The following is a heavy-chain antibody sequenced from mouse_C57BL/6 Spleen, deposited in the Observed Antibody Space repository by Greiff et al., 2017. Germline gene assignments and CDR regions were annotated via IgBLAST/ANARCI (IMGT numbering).Heavy chain of an antibody. Sequence: EVHLVESGGGLVQPGGSLSLSCAASGFTFTDYYMSWVRQPPGKALEWLGFIRNKANGYTTEYSASVKGRFTISRDNSQSILYLQMNALRAEDSATYYCARYGDDGYYYYAMDYWGQGTSVTVSS. CDR3: ARYGDDGYYYYAMDY. V-gene: IGHV7-3*01. CDR2: IRNKANGYTT. CDR1: GFTFTDYY. J-gene: IGHJ4*01. D-gene: IGHD2-3*01.